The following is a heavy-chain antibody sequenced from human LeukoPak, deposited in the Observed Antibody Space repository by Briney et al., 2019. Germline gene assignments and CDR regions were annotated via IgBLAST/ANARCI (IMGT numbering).Heavy chain of an antibody. CDR3: ARDQEAVYSYGYWAWDY. V-gene: IGHV4-38-2*02. CDR1: GFIFSDYN. J-gene: IGHJ4*02. Sequence: AGGSLRLSCAASGFIFSDYNMSWVRQAPGKGLEWIGSIYYSGSTYYNPSLKSRVTISVDTSKNQFSLKLSSVTAADTAVYYCARDQEAVYSYGYWAWDYWGQGTLVTVSS. D-gene: IGHD5-18*01. CDR2: IYYSGST.